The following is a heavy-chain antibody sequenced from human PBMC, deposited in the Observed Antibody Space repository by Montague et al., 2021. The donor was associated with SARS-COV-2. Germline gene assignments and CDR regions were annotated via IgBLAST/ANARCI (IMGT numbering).Heavy chain of an antibody. CDR2: INHSGST. J-gene: IGHJ3*02. CDR1: DGSFSGYY. Sequence: SETLSLTCAVYDGSFSGYYWSWIRQPPGKGLEWIGEINHSGSTNYNPSLKSRVTISVDRSKNQFSLKLNSVSAADTAVYYCARGQVTIFGVLIMLPAAGALDIWGQGTMVTVSS. D-gene: IGHD3-3*01. V-gene: IGHV4-34*01. CDR3: ARGQVTIFGVLIMLPAAGALDI.